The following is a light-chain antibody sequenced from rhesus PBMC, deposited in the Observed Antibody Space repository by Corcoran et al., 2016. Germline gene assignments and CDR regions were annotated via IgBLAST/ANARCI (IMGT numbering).Light chain of an antibody. V-gene: IGKV1-22*01. J-gene: IGKJ1*01. Sequence: DIQMTQSPSSLSASVGDTVTITCRASQRISSSLAWYQQKLGKAPKLLIYKAANLERGVPSRFSGSGSGTDFTRTIGSLQSEDIATYYCQQYSSSPRTFGQGTKVEIK. CDR1: QRISSS. CDR3: QQYSSSPRT. CDR2: KAA.